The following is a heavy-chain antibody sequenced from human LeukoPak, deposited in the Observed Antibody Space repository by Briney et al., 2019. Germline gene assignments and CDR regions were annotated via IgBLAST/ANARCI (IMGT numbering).Heavy chain of an antibody. V-gene: IGHV1-18*01. CDR3: ARDLLVTNWFDP. J-gene: IGHJ5*02. Sequence: ASVKVSCKASGYTFTSHGISWVRQAPGQGLEWMGWISAYNGNTKYAQKLQGRVTMTTDTSTSTAHMELRSLKSDDTAVYYCARDLLVTNWFDPWGQGTLVTVSS. CDR1: GYTFTSHG. D-gene: IGHD2-15*01. CDR2: ISAYNGNT.